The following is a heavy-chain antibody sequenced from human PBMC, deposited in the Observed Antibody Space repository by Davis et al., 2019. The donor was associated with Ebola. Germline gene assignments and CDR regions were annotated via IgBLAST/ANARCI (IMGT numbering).Heavy chain of an antibody. V-gene: IGHV3-33*06. CDR1: GFIFSNYA. D-gene: IGHD2-15*01. CDR3: AKRIVAVLTP. CDR2: IWYDGSNK. Sequence: GESLKISCAASGFIFSNYAMSWVRQAPGKGLEWVAVIWYDGSNKYYADSVKGRFTISRDNSKNTLYLQMNSLRAEDTAVYYCAKRIVAVLTPWGQGTLVTVSS. J-gene: IGHJ5*02.